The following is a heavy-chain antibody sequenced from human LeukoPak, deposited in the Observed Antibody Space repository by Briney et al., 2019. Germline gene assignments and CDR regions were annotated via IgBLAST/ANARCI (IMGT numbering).Heavy chain of an antibody. V-gene: IGHV1-69*13. Sequence: ASVKVSCKASGGTFSSYAISWVRQAPGQGLEWMGGIIPIFGTANYAQKFQGRVTITADESTSTAYMELSSLRSKDTAVYYCARAAVAEYFDWLSRPNAPNWYFDLWGRGTLVTVSS. CDR2: IIPIFGTA. D-gene: IGHD3-9*01. J-gene: IGHJ2*01. CDR3: ARAAVAEYFDWLSRPNAPNWYFDL. CDR1: GGTFSSYA.